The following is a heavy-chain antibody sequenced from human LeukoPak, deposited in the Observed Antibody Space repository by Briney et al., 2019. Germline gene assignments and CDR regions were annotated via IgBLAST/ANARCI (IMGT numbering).Heavy chain of an antibody. CDR3: AKFTRTLVRGALVN. CDR2: IGGSGGST. V-gene: IGHV3-23*01. CDR1: GLTFSTYA. Sequence: GGSLRLSCAASGLTFSTYAMSWVRQAPGKGLEWVSAIGGSGGSTYYADSVKGRFSISRDDSKNTLYLQMNSLRAEDAAVYYCAKFTRTLVRGALVNWGQGTLVTVSS. J-gene: IGHJ4*02. D-gene: IGHD3-10*01.